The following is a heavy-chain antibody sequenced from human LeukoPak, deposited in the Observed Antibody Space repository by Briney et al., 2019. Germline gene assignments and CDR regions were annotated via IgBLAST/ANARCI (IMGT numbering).Heavy chain of an antibody. V-gene: IGHV4-4*02. Sequence: SETLSLTCDVSGGSFTSTNWWTWGRQPAGKGLEWIGEFHLDGRTNYDPSLKSRLIMSVDLPENHISLKPTSVTAADTAVYYCAREGGFYRPLDYSGQGTLVTVSS. CDR1: GGSFTSTNW. CDR3: AREGGFYRPLDY. CDR2: FHLDGRT. J-gene: IGHJ4*02. D-gene: IGHD3-3*01.